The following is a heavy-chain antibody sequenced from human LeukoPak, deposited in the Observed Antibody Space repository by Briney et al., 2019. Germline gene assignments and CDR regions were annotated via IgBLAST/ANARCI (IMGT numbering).Heavy chain of an antibody. CDR1: GFTFSSYG. V-gene: IGHV3-30*18. Sequence: GGSLRLSCAASGFTFSSYGMHWVRQAPGKGLELVSVISYDGSNKYYGDSVKGRFTISRDNSKNTLYLQMNSLRAEDTAVYYCAKAANYYYDSSDYYDYWGQGTLVTVSS. D-gene: IGHD3-22*01. CDR3: AKAANYYYDSSDYYDY. J-gene: IGHJ4*02. CDR2: ISYDGSNK.